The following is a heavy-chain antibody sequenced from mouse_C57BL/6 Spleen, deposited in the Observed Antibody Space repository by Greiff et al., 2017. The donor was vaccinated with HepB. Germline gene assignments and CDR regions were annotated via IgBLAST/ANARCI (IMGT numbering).Heavy chain of an antibody. CDR2: IDPENGDT. CDR3: TTGQYYYGSSWAY. V-gene: IGHV14-4*01. Sequence: EVQLQESGAELVRPGASVKLSCTASGFNIKDDYMHWVKQRPEQGLEWIGWIDPENGDTEYASKFQGKATIPADTSSNTAYRQLSSLTSEDTAVYYCTTGQYYYGSSWAYWGQGTLVTVSA. CDR1: GFNIKDDY. J-gene: IGHJ3*01. D-gene: IGHD1-1*01.